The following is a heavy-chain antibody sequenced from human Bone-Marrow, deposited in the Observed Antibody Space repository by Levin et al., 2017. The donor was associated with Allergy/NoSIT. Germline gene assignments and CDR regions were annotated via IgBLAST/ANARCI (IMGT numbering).Heavy chain of an antibody. CDR2: INPSSGST. V-gene: IGHV3-23*01. CDR3: ARATFDY. CDR1: GFTFSGYV. Sequence: GGSLRLSCVASGFTFSGYVMKWVRQTPGKGPEWISTINPSSGSTYYADSVKGRFVISRDNSRSTLYLQMNALRAEDTAVYYCARATFDYWGQGTLVTVSP. J-gene: IGHJ4*02.